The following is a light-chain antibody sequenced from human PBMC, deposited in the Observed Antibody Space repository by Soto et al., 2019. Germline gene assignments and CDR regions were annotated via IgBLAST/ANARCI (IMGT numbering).Light chain of an antibody. CDR3: QKHNAAPLT. Sequence: DIQMTQSPSSLSASVGDRVTITCRASQGIGNYLAWYQQKPRKVPKLLIYTSSTLQSGVPSRFSGSGSGTDFTLTISNLQPEDVATYYCQKHNAAPLTFGGGTKVEIK. CDR2: TSS. V-gene: IGKV1-27*01. CDR1: QGIGNY. J-gene: IGKJ4*01.